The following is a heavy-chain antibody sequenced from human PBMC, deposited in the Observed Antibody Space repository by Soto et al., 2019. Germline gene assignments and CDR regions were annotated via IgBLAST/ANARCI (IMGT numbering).Heavy chain of an antibody. J-gene: IGHJ6*02. CDR2: INHSGST. CDR3: ARGPVLRFLEWLSTDYYGMDV. V-gene: IGHV4-34*01. D-gene: IGHD3-3*01. Sequence: SETLSLTCAVYGGSFSGYYWSWIRQPPGKGLEWIGEINHSGSTNYNPSLKSRVTISVDTSKNQFSLTLSSVTAADTAVYSCARGPVLRFLEWLSTDYYGMDVWGQGTTVTVSS. CDR1: GGSFSGYY.